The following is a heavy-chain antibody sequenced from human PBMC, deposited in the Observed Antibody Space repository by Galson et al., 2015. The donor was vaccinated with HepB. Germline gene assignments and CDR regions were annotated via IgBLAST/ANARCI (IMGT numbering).Heavy chain of an antibody. Sequence: SVKVSCKASGGTFSSYTISWVRQAPGQGLEWMGRIIPILGIANYAQKFQGRVTITADKSTSTAYMELSSLRSEDTAVYYCARGSDYGANYYFDYWGQGTLVTVSS. CDR2: IIPILGIA. J-gene: IGHJ4*02. V-gene: IGHV1-69*02. CDR1: GGTFSSYT. CDR3: ARGSDYGANYYFDY. D-gene: IGHD4/OR15-4a*01.